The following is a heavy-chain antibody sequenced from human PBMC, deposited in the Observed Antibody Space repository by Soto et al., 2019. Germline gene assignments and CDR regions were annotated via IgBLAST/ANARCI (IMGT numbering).Heavy chain of an antibody. CDR1: GFTFSSYG. CDR2: ISYDGSNK. D-gene: IGHD6-13*01. J-gene: IGHJ4*02. CDR3: AKSVDSSSWYLKDYFDY. V-gene: IGHV3-30*18. Sequence: GGSLRLSCAASGFTFSSYGMHWVRQAPGKGLEWVAVISYDGSNKYYADSVKGRFTISRDNSKNTLYLQMNSLRAEDTAVYYCAKSVDSSSWYLKDYFDYWGQGTLVTVSS.